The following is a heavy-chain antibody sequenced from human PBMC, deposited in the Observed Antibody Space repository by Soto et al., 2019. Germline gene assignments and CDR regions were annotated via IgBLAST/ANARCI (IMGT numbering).Heavy chain of an antibody. V-gene: IGHV1-69*18. Sequence: QVQLVQSGTEVKKPGASVKVSCKASGGTFSRSGFHWVRQAPGQGLEWMGMIVPSVDTTNYAQKFQARVTISADQFTSTIYMELRILRSEDTAVYYCARCPPPPDTAHPYAVDVWGQGTRVIVSS. D-gene: IGHD5-18*01. CDR3: ARCPPPPDTAHPYAVDV. CDR2: IVPSVDTT. J-gene: IGHJ6*02. CDR1: GGTFSRSG.